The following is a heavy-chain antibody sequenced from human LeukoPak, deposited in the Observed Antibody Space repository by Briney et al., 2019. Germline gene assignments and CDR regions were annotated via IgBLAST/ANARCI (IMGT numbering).Heavy chain of an antibody. Sequence: GGSLRLSCVASGITFSNYAVSWVRQAPEKGLDWVSVISGSAHKIRYADSVKGRFTISRDNSESIVHLQMNNLRAEDTAVYYCAGRVTGYSSGYVYWGQGTLVTVSS. CDR1: GITFSNYA. V-gene: IGHV3-23*01. CDR3: AGRVTGYSSGYVY. D-gene: IGHD5-18*01. CDR2: ISGSAHKI. J-gene: IGHJ4*02.